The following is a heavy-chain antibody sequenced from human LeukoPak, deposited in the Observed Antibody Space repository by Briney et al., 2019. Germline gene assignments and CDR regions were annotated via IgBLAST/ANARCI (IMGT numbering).Heavy chain of an antibody. D-gene: IGHD4-17*01. Sequence: SQTLSLTCTVSGGSISSGGYYWSWIRQPPGKGLEWIGYIYHSGSTYYNPSLKSRVTISVDRSKNQFSLKLSSVTAADTAVYYCASTDPYGDYGKFDYWGQGTLVTVSS. CDR2: IYHSGST. J-gene: IGHJ4*02. CDR3: ASTDPYGDYGKFDY. V-gene: IGHV4-30-2*01. CDR1: GGSISSGGYY.